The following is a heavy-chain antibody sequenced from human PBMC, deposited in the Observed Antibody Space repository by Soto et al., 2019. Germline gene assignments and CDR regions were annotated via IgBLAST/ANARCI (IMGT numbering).Heavy chain of an antibody. Sequence: EVQLSESGGGLVQPGGSLRLSCTASGFTFSSYTMSWVRQAPGKGLEWVSSFSGRDATTYYADSVKGRFTISRDNSKNPLYLQMNSLRAEDTALYFCVRTIVGATKGGWFDPWGQGALVTVSS. CDR1: GFTFSSYT. D-gene: IGHD1-26*01. CDR2: FSGRDATT. V-gene: IGHV3-23*01. J-gene: IGHJ5*02. CDR3: VRTIVGATKGGWFDP.